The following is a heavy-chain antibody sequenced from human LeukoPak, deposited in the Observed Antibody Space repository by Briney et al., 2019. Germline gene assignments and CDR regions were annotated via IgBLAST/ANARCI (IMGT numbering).Heavy chain of an antibody. D-gene: IGHD2-21*01. V-gene: IGHV3-74*01. Sequence: PGGSLRLSCAASGFTFSSYWMHWVRQAPGKGLVWVSRINSNGRSTNYADSVKGRFTISRDNAKNTLYLQMNSLRAEDTAVYYCTKVGDWECFNGSAPWGQGTLVTVSS. CDR3: TKVGDWECFNGSAP. CDR1: GFTFSSYW. J-gene: IGHJ5*02. CDR2: INSNGRST.